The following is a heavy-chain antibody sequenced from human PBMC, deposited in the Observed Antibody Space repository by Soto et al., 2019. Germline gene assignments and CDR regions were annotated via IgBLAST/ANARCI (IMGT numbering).Heavy chain of an antibody. D-gene: IGHD3-16*01. CDR1: GYTFTSYG. CDR2: ISAYNGNT. J-gene: IGHJ6*02. V-gene: IGHV1-18*01. CDR3: ARVRIAVGLDLGAHYYGMDV. Sequence: ASVKVSCKASGYTFTSYGISWVRQAPGQGLEWMGWISAYNGNTNYAQKLQGRVTMTTDTSTSTAYMELRSLRSDDTAVYYCARVRIAVGLDLGAHYYGMDVWGQGTTVSVS.